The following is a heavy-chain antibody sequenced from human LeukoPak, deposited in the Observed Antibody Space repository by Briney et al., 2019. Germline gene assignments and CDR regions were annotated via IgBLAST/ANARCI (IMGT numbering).Heavy chain of an antibody. Sequence: GGSLRLSCAASGFTFNTYGMSWVRQAPGKGLEWVSGISGSGGATYYADSVKGRFTVSRDDPHNTLYLQMNSVRAEDTAVYFCARGGAEHYGSGTYYLMYYFDHWGQGALVTVSS. J-gene: IGHJ4*02. CDR3: ARGGAEHYGSGTYYLMYYFDH. CDR2: ISGSGGAT. CDR1: GFTFNTYG. D-gene: IGHD3-10*01. V-gene: IGHV3-23*01.